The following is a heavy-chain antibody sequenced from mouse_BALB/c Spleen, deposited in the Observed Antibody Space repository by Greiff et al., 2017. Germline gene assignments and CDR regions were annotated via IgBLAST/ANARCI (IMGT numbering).Heavy chain of an antibody. CDR2: IDPENGNT. CDR1: GFNIKDYY. J-gene: IGHJ4*01. V-gene: IGHV14-1*02. D-gene: IGHD1-1*01. Sequence: VQLKETGAELVRPGALVKLSCKASGFNIKDYYMHWVKQRPEQGLEWIGWIDPENGNTIYDPKFQGKASITADTSSNTAYLQLSSLTSEDTAVYYCATYGTGYAMDYWGQGTSVTVSS. CDR3: ATYGTGYAMDY.